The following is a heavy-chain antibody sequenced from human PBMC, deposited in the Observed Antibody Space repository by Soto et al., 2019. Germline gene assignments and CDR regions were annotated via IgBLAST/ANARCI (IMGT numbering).Heavy chain of an antibody. J-gene: IGHJ6*02. V-gene: IGHV3-33*01. CDR2: IWYDGSNK. D-gene: IGHD3-10*01. CDR1: GFTFSSYG. CDR3: ARDTARAMVRIYYGMDV. Sequence: QVQLVESGGGVVQPGRSLRLSCAASGFTFSSYGMHWVRQAPGKGLEWVAVIWYDGSNKYYADSVKGRFTISRDNSKNTLYLQMTSLRAEATAVYYCARDTARAMVRIYYGMDVWGQGTTVTVSS.